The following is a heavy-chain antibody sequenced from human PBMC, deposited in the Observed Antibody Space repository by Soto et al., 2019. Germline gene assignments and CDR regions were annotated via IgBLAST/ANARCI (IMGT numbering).Heavy chain of an antibody. CDR1: GFTVSSNY. CDR3: ARHGTIRFWSGYYS. J-gene: IGHJ4*02. D-gene: IGHD3-3*01. V-gene: IGHV3-66*04. CDR2: IYSGGST. Sequence: GGSLRLSCAASGFTVSSNYMSWVRQAPGKGLEWVSVIYSGGSTYYADSVKGRFTISRDNSKNTLYLQMNSLRAEDTAVYYCARHGTIRFWSGYYSWGQGTLVTVSS.